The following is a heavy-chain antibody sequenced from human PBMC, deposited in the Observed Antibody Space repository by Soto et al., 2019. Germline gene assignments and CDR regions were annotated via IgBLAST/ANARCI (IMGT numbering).Heavy chain of an antibody. J-gene: IGHJ4*02. CDR2: IWYDGSNK. D-gene: IGHD6-19*01. Sequence: QVQLVESGGGAVQPGRSRRLSCAASGFTFSSYGMHWVRQAPGKGLEWVAVIWYDGSNKYYADSVKGRFTISRDNSKNTLYLQMNSLRAEDTAVYYCARDPVRRIAVAGSFDYWGQGTLVTVSS. CDR3: ARDPVRRIAVAGSFDY. CDR1: GFTFSSYG. V-gene: IGHV3-33*01.